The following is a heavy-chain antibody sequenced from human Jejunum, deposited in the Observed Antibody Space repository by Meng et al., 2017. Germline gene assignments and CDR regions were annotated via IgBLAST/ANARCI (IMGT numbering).Heavy chain of an antibody. V-gene: IGHV3-23*01. D-gene: IGHD1-1*01. CDR2: ISSGGDRE. CDR3: AKILSTTQYYYYGMDV. CDR1: GFTFSNYP. Sequence: GGSLRLSCAASGFTFSNYPMSWVRQAPGKGLEWVSTISSGGDREYYADSVRGRPTISRDNSKNTVSLQMNSLRAEDTAVYFCAKILSTTQYYYYGMDVWGQGTTVTVSS. J-gene: IGHJ6*02.